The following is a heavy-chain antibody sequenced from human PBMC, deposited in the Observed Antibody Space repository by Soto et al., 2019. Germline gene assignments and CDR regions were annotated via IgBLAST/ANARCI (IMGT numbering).Heavy chain of an antibody. CDR1: GGTFSSYA. J-gene: IGHJ3*02. D-gene: IGHD5-18*01. V-gene: IGHV1-69*13. CDR2: IIPIFGTA. Sequence: SVKVSCKASGGTFSSYAISWVRQAPGQGLEWMGGIIPIFGTANYAQKFQGRVTITADESTSTAYMELSSLRSEDTAVYYCARGGTSMVIRVAIWGQGTMVTVSS. CDR3: ARGGTSMVIRVAI.